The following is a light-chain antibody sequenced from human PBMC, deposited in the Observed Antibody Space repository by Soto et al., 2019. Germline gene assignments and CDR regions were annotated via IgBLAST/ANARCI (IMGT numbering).Light chain of an antibody. J-gene: IGKJ4*01. CDR3: QQRSNWPPVT. CDR2: DAS. CDR1: QSINRH. Sequence: EIVLTQSPGTLSVSAGERATLSCRASQSINRHLAWYRQKPGQAPRLLIYDASNRATGIPARFSGSGSGTDFTLTISSLEPEDFGVYYCQQRSNWPPVTFGGGTKVDIK. V-gene: IGKV3-11*01.